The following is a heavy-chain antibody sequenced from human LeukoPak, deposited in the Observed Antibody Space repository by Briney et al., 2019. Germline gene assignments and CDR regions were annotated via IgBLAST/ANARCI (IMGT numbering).Heavy chain of an antibody. Sequence: PSETLSLTCVVSGYSITSDYYWGWIRQPPGKGLEWIGSIYHSGSTYYNPSLKSRVTISVDTSKNQFSLKLSSVTAADTAVYYCARLGVRGGPGYMDVWGKGTTVTVSS. CDR3: ARLGVRGGPGYMDV. J-gene: IGHJ6*03. CDR2: IYHSGST. CDR1: GYSITSDYY. V-gene: IGHV4-38-2*01. D-gene: IGHD3-10*01.